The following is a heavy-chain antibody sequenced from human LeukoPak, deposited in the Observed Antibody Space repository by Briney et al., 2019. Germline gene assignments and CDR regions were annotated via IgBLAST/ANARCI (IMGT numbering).Heavy chain of an antibody. CDR1: GFTFSSYG. J-gene: IGHJ4*02. V-gene: IGHV3-30*18. D-gene: IGHD4-17*01. CDR2: ISYDGSNK. Sequence: PGRSLRLSCAASGFTFSSYGMHWVRQAPGKGLEWVAVISYDGSNKYSADSVKGRFTISRDNSENTLYLQMNSLRAEDTAVYYCANYGDYYYFYYWGQGTLVTVSS. CDR3: ANYGDYYYFYY.